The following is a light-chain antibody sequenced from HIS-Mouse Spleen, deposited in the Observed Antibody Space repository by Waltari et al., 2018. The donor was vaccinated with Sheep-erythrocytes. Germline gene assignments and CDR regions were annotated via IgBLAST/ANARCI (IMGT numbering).Light chain of an antibody. V-gene: IGLV2-11*01. CDR2: DVS. CDR3: CSYAGSYNHV. Sequence: QSPLTQPRSVSGSPGQSVTIPCTGTSRYFGGSNYVTWYQQHPGKAPKLMIYDVSKRPSGVPDRFSGSKSGNTASLTISGLQAEDEADYYCCSYAGSYNHVFATGTKVTVL. CDR1: SRYFGGSNY. J-gene: IGLJ1*01.